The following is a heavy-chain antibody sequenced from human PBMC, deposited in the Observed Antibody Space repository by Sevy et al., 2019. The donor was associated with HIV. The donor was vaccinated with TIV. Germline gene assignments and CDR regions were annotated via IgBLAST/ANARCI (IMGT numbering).Heavy chain of an antibody. CDR3: AKHGIVVTRVGYFDY. J-gene: IGHJ4*02. D-gene: IGHD6-19*01. V-gene: IGHV3-23*01. CDR1: GFTFSSYG. Sequence: GGSLRLSCAASGFTFSSYGMSWVRQAPGKGLEWVSAISGSGGSTYYADSVKGRFTISRDNSKNTLYLQMNSLRAEDTAVYYCAKHGIVVTRVGYFDYWGQGTLVTVSS. CDR2: ISGSGGST.